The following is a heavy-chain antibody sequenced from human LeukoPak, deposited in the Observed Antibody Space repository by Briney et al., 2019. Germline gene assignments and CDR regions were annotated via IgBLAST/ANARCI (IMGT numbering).Heavy chain of an antibody. Sequence: ASVKVSCKASGYTFTGYYMHWVRQAPGQGLEWMGRINPNSGGTNYAQKFRGRVTMTRDTSISTAYMELSRLRSDDTAVYYCARELGRSREGSGKTDYWGQGTLVTVSS. J-gene: IGHJ4*02. V-gene: IGHV1-2*06. CDR2: INPNSGGT. CDR1: GYTFTGYY. CDR3: ARELGRSREGSGKTDY. D-gene: IGHD1-14*01.